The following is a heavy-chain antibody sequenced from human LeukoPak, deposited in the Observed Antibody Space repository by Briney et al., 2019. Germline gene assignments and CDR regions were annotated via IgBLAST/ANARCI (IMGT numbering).Heavy chain of an antibody. Sequence: ASVKVSCKASGCPFDNFGLTWVRQAPGQGREWMGGISAYNGNTHYAQKFRGRLTMTTDTSTTTAYLELRSLKSDDTAVYYCARDRLGGDLTGESLYWGQGTLVTVSS. D-gene: IGHD4-17*01. CDR1: GCPFDNFG. CDR3: ARDRLGGDLTGESLY. CDR2: ISAYNGNT. V-gene: IGHV1-18*01. J-gene: IGHJ4*02.